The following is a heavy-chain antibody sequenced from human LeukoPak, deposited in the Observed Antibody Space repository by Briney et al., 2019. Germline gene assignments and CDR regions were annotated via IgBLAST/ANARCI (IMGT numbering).Heavy chain of an antibody. Sequence: ASVKVSSKASGYTFTCYYMHWVRHAPGQGLEWMGWINPHSGGTNYAQKFQGRVTITRDTSISTAYMELSRLRSDDTAVYYCARDTHQLPGPDYWGQGTLVTVSS. D-gene: IGHD2-2*01. CDR3: ARDTHQLPGPDY. CDR2: INPHSGGT. J-gene: IGHJ4*02. V-gene: IGHV1-2*02. CDR1: GYTFTCYY.